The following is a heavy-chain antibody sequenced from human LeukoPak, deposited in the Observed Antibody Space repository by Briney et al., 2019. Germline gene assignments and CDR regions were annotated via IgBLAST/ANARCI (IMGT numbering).Heavy chain of an antibody. Sequence: MPSETLSLXCTVSGYSISNGYYWDWIRQPPGRGLEWIGNIYRSGSTSYNPSLKSRVAISVDTSKNQFSLKVNSVTAADTAVYYCARRHSSGWFYYWGQGTLVTVSS. V-gene: IGHV4-38-2*02. D-gene: IGHD6-19*01. J-gene: IGHJ4*02. CDR2: IYRSGST. CDR1: GYSISNGYY. CDR3: ARRHSSGWFYY.